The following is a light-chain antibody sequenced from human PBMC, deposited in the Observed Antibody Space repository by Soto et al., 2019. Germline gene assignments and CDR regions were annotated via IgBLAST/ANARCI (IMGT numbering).Light chain of an antibody. J-gene: IGKJ3*01. CDR1: QSVGSN. CDR3: QQYNNWPPFT. V-gene: IGKV3-15*01. Sequence: EIVMTQSPATLSVSPGARASLSCRASQSVGSNLAWYQHKPGQAPRLLIYDASTRSTGFPARFSGSGSVTEFTLTISSLQPEDFAVSYCQQYNNWPPFTFGPGTKVDIK. CDR2: DAS.